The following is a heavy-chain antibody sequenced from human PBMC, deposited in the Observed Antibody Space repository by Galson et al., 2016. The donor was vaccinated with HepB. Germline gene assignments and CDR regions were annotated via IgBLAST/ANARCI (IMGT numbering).Heavy chain of an antibody. CDR1: GYTFPSYG. V-gene: IGHV1-18*01. Sequence: SCKASGYTFPSYGISWVRQVPGQGLEWMGWISAYNGNTNYAQKLQGRVTMTTDTSTSTAYKELSRLRSDDTAVYYCARDFLPLPPWQVFQTRGGAEYLQHWGQGTLVTVSS. D-gene: IGHD6-19*01. CDR3: ARDFLPLPPWQVFQTRGGAEYLQH. J-gene: IGHJ1*01. CDR2: ISAYNGNT.